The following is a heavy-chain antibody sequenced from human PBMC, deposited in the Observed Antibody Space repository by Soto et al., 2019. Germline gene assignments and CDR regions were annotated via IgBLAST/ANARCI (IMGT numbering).Heavy chain of an antibody. Sequence: PGGSLRLSCAASGFTFSNSWMHWVRQAPGKGLVWVSRINNGGTSTEYADSVKGRFTISRDNAKNTVYLQVNSLRAEDTAVYYCARDVSWRGELPWGQGILVTVSS. J-gene: IGHJ5*01. CDR2: INNGGTST. CDR3: ARDVSWRGELP. CDR1: GFTFSNSW. V-gene: IGHV3-74*03. D-gene: IGHD1-7*01.